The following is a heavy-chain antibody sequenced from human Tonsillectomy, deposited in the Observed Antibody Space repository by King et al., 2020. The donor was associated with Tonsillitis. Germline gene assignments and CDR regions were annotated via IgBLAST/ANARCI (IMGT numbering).Heavy chain of an antibody. J-gene: IGHJ3*02. V-gene: IGHV3-9*01. CDR1: GFTFDDYA. Sequence: VQLVESGGGLVQPGRSLRLSCAASGFTFDDYAMHWVRQAPGKGLEWVSNITWNSGSIGYADSVKDRFTISRENAKNSLYLQMNSLRAEETALYYCAKDITVWGGGPFDIWGQGTMVTVSS. D-gene: IGHD3-16*01. CDR3: AKDITVWGGGPFDI. CDR2: ITWNSGSI.